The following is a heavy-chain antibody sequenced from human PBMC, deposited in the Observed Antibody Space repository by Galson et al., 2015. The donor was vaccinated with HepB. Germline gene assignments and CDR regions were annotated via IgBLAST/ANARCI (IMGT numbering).Heavy chain of an antibody. CDR1: GYTFTSYA. J-gene: IGHJ5*02. D-gene: IGHD3-22*01. CDR2: INAGNGNT. V-gene: IGHV1-3*01. Sequence: SVKVSCKASGYTFTSYAMHWVRQAPGQRLEWMGWINAGNGNTEYSQKFQGRVTITRDTSASTAYMELSSLRSEDTAVYYCAREVGNYYDSSGHDLNWFDPWGQGTLVTVSS. CDR3: AREVGNYYDSSGHDLNWFDP.